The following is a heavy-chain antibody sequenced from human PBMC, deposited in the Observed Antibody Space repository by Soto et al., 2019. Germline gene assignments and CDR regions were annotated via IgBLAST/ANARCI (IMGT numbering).Heavy chain of an antibody. V-gene: IGHV1-58*02. D-gene: IGHD3-22*01. J-gene: IGHJ6*02. CDR1: GFTFTSSA. CDR2: IVVGSGNT. CDR3: AAAADSSGYLHGMDV. Sequence: QLQLVQSGPEVKKPGTSVKVSCKASGFTFTSSAMQWVRQARGQRLEWIGWIVVGSGNTNYAQKFQERVTINRDMSTSTAYMELSSLRSEDTAVYYCAAAADSSGYLHGMDVWGQGTTVTVSS.